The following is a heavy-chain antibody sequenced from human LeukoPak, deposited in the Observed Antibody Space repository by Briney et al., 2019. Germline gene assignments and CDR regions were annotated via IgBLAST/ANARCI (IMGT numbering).Heavy chain of an antibody. D-gene: IGHD6-13*01. CDR3: ARDVVAAAGSFDY. J-gene: IGHJ4*02. Sequence: PSETLSLTCTVSGYSISSGYYWSWIRQPAGKGLEWIGRIYSSGSTNYSPSLKSRVTMSVDTSKNQFSLKLSSVTAADTAVYYCARDVVAAAGSFDYWGQGTQVTVSS. V-gene: IGHV4-4*07. CDR2: IYSSGST. CDR1: GYSISSGYY.